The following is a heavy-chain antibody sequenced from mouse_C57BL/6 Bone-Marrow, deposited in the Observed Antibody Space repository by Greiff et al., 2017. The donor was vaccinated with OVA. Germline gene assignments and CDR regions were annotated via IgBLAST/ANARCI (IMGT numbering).Heavy chain of an antibody. J-gene: IGHJ3*01. V-gene: IGHV1-81*01. CDR3: ARTLRSLFAY. CDR2: IYPRSGNT. Sequence: VQLQQSGAELARPGASVKLSCKASGYTFTSYGISWVKQRTGQGLEWIGEIYPRSGNTYYNEKFKGNATLTADQSSSTAYMELRSLTSEDSAVYFCARTLRSLFAYWGQGTLVTVSA. CDR1: GYTFTSYG. D-gene: IGHD1-1*01.